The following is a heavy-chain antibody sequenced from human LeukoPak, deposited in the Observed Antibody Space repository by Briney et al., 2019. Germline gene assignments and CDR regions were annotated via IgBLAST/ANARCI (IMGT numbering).Heavy chain of an antibody. CDR3: AKMGWESLDY. Sequence: GGSLRLSCEASGFTFSTFAMIWVRQPPGKGLEWVSSIFPSGGEIHYADSVRGRFTISRDNSKSTLSLQMNSLRAEDTAVYYCAKMGWESLDYWGQGTLVTVSS. J-gene: IGHJ4*02. CDR1: GFTFSTFA. D-gene: IGHD1-26*01. V-gene: IGHV3-23*01. CDR2: IFPSGGEI.